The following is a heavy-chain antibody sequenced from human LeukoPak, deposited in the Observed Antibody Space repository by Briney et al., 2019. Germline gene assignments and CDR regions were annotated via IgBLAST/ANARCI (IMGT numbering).Heavy chain of an antibody. J-gene: IGHJ4*02. V-gene: IGHV3-21*01. CDR3: ASAIVGATLGY. CDR2: ISSSSSYI. CDR1: GFTFSSYA. D-gene: IGHD1-26*01. Sequence: PGGSLRLSCAASGFTFSSYAMSWVRQAPGKGLEWVSAISSSSSYIYYADSVKGRFTISRDNAKNSLYLQMNSLRAEDTAVYYCASAIVGATLGYWGQGTLVTVSS.